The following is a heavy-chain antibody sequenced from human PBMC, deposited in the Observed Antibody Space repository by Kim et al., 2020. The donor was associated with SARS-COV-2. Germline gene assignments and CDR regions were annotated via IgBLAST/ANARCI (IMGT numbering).Heavy chain of an antibody. CDR3: ARWAVAGPFDY. V-gene: IGHV4-34*01. J-gene: IGHJ4*02. CDR1: GGSFSGYY. Sequence: SETLSLTCAVYGGSFSGYYWSWIRQPPGKGLEWIGEINHSGSTNYNPSLKSRVTISVDTSKNQFSLKLSSVTAADTAVYYCARWAVAGPFDYWGQGTLVTVSS. D-gene: IGHD6-19*01. CDR2: INHSGST.